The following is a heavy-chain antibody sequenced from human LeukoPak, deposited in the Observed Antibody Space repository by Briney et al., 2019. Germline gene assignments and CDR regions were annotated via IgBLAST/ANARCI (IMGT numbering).Heavy chain of an antibody. CDR3: AKASIAAAGHDCYFDY. V-gene: IGHV3-53*01. Sequence: PGGSLGLSCAASGVPIINNYMSGVRQAPGKGLEGVCVIYSGGSTYYADSVKGPFTISRDNSKNTLYLQMNSLRAEDTAVYYCAKASIAAAGHDCYFDYWGQGTLVTVSS. CDR2: IYSGGST. D-gene: IGHD6-13*01. CDR1: GVPIINNY. J-gene: IGHJ4*02.